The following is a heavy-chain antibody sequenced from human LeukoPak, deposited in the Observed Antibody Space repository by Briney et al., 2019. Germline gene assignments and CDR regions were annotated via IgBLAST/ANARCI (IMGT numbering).Heavy chain of an antibody. CDR2: ISGSGGST. Sequence: GGSLRLSCAASGFTFSSYAMSWVRQAPGKGLEWVSAISGSGGSTYYADSVKGRFTISRDNAKNSLYLQMNSLRAEDTAVYYCARDMGTTVTRDAFDIWGQGTMVTVSS. J-gene: IGHJ3*02. CDR1: GFTFSSYA. D-gene: IGHD4-17*01. CDR3: ARDMGTTVTRDAFDI. V-gene: IGHV3-23*01.